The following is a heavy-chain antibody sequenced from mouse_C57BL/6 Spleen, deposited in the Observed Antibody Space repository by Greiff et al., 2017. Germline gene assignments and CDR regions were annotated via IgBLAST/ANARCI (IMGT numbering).Heavy chain of an antibody. V-gene: IGHV1-52*01. CDR1: GYTFTSYW. D-gene: IGHD2-3*01. J-gene: IGHJ1*03. Sequence: QVQLQQPGAELVRPGSSVKLSCKASGYTFTSYWMHWVKQRPIQGLEWIGNIDPSDSATHYNQKFKDKATLTVDKSSSTAYMQLSSLTSEDSAVYYCAREGIYDGYTGYFYVWGTGTTVTVSS. CDR3: AREGIYDGYTGYFYV. CDR2: IDPSDSAT.